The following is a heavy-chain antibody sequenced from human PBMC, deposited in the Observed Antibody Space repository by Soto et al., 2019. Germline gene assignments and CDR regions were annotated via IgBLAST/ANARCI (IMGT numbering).Heavy chain of an antibody. CDR2: IIPILGIA. CDR1: GGTFSSYT. Sequence: GASVKVSCKASGGTFSSYTISWVRQAPGRGLEWMGRIIPILGIANYAQKFQGRVTITADKSTSTAYMELSSLRSEDTAVYYCARDKGSIYYYYMDVWGKGTTVTVSS. V-gene: IGHV1-69*04. CDR3: ARDKGSIYYYYMDV. J-gene: IGHJ6*03.